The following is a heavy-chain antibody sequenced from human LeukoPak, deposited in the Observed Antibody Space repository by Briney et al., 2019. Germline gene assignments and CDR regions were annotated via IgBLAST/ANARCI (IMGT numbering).Heavy chain of an antibody. CDR1: GYTFTGYY. J-gene: IGHJ4*02. CDR3: ARAFWSGQKPLNDY. D-gene: IGHD3-3*01. Sequence: ASVKVSCKASGYTFTGYYMHWVRQAPGQGLEWMGWINPNSGGTNYAQKFQGRVTMTRDTSISTAYMELSRLRSDDTAVYYCARAFWSGQKPLNDYWGQGTPVTVSS. CDR2: INPNSGGT. V-gene: IGHV1-2*02.